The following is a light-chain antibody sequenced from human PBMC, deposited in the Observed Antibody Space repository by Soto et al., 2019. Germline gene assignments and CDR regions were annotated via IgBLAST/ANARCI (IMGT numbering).Light chain of an antibody. V-gene: IGKV1-39*01. CDR1: QSISSY. J-gene: IGKJ2*01. CDR3: QQSYSTPYT. Sequence: DIQMTHSPSSLSASVGDRVTITCRASQSISSYLNWYQQKPGKAPKLLIYAASSLQSGVPSRFSSSGSGTDFPLTISSLQPEDFATYYCQQSYSTPYTFGQGTKLEIK. CDR2: AAS.